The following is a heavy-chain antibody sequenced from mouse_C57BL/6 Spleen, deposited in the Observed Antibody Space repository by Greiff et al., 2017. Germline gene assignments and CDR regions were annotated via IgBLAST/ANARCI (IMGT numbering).Heavy chain of an antibody. Sequence: ESGPGLVKPSQSLSLTCSVTGYSITSGYYWNWIRQFPGNKLEWMGYISYDGSNNYNPSLKNRISITRDTSKNQFFLKLNSVTTEDTATYYCAREGNYDYDGYAMDYWGQGTSVTVSS. V-gene: IGHV3-6*01. CDR2: ISYDGSN. CDR1: GYSITSGYY. D-gene: IGHD2-4*01. CDR3: AREGNYDYDGYAMDY. J-gene: IGHJ4*01.